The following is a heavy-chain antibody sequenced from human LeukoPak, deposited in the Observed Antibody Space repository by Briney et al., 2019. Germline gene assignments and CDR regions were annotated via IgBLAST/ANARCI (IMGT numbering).Heavy chain of an antibody. CDR1: GFTFSSYA. CDR2: ISSNGGST. V-gene: IGHV3-64*01. Sequence: GGSLRLSCAASGFTFSSYAMHWVRQAPGKGLEYVSAISSNGGSTYYANSVKGRFTISRDNSKNTLYLQMGSLRAEDMAVYYCARVGYSYGYFDYWGQGTLVTVSS. D-gene: IGHD5-18*01. CDR3: ARVGYSYGYFDY. J-gene: IGHJ4*02.